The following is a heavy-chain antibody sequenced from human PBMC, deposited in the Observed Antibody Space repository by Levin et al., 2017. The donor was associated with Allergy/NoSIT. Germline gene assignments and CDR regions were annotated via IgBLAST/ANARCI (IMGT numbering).Heavy chain of an antibody. V-gene: IGHV1-18*01. Sequence: ASVKVSCKASGYTFTSYGISWVRQAPGQGLEWMGWISAYNGNTNYAQKLQGRVTMTTDTSTSTAYMELRSLRSDDTAVDYGARAAVEYCTGGICYSPFDYWGQGTLVTVSS. CDR1: GYTFTSYG. J-gene: IGHJ4*02. D-gene: IGHD2-8*02. CDR2: ISAYNGNT. CDR3: ARAAVEYCTGGICYSPFDY.